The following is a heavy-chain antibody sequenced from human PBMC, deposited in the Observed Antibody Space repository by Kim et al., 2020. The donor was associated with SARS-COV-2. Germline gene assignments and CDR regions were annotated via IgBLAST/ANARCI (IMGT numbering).Heavy chain of an antibody. Sequence: GGSLRLSCTASGFTFGDYAMSWFRQAPGKGLEWVGFIRSKAYGGTKEYAASVKGRITISSDDYKSIAYMQMHSLKTEDTAVYSCTRSIRCGGDGSLDYG. CDR1: GFTFGDYA. D-gene: IGHD2-21*02. J-gene: IGHJ6*01. V-gene: IGHV3-49*03. CDR3: TRSIRCGGDGSLDYG. CDR2: IRSKAYGGTK.